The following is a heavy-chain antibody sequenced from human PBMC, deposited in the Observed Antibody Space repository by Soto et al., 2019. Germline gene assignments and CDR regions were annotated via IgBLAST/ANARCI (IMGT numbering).Heavy chain of an antibody. CDR2: INVKNGNT. CDR1: GYIFRSYG. D-gene: IGHD6-19*01. CDR3: ARGIAVEPTANWFDP. J-gene: IGHJ5*02. Sequence: QVQLVQSGGEVKKSGASVKVSCKASGYIFRSYGIIWVRQAPGQGLEWMGWINVKNGNTKHVEKFQGRVTMTTDTSTSTAYMELRNLTSDDTAVYYCARGIAVEPTANWFDPWGHGTLVIVSS. V-gene: IGHV1-18*01.